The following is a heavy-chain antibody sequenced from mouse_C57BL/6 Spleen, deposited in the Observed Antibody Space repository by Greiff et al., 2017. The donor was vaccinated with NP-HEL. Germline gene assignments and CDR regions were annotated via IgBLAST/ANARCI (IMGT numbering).Heavy chain of an antibody. D-gene: IGHD4-1*01. CDR1: GYTFTNYW. CDR2: IYPGGGYT. V-gene: IGHV1-63*01. CDR3: ARELGRGYWYFDV. J-gene: IGHJ1*03. Sequence: VQLQQSGAELVRPGTSVKMSCKASGYTFTNYWIGWAKQRPGHGLEWIGDIYPGGGYTNYNEKFKGKATLTADKSSSTAYMQFSSLTSEDSAIYYCARELGRGYWYFDVWGTGTTVTVSS.